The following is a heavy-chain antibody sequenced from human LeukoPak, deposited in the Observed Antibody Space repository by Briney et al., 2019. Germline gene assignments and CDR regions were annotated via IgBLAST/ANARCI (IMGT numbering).Heavy chain of an antibody. J-gene: IGHJ3*02. V-gene: IGHV1-18*01. CDR3: ARDASAGYCSGGSCYSGVPFDI. CDR1: GYTFITHT. CDR2: ISDSNGLT. Sequence: GASVKVSYKGSGYTFITHTISWVRQAPGQGLEWMGWISDSNGLTNYAQKFQGRVTMTTDTSTSTAYMDLRSLRSDDTAVYYCARDASAGYCSGGSCYSGVPFDIWGQGTMVTVSS. D-gene: IGHD2-15*01.